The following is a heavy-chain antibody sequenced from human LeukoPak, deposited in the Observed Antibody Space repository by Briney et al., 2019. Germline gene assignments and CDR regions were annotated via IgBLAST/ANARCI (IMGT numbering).Heavy chain of an antibody. J-gene: IGHJ6*03. CDR3: ARARGSGSYYGHDYYYYYYMDV. D-gene: IGHD3-10*01. Sequence: ASVKVSCKASGGTFSSYAISWVRQAPGQGLEWMGRIIRILGIANYAQKFQGRVIMTGDTSTSTVYMELRSLRSEDTAVYYCARARGSGSYYGHDYYYYYYMDVWGQGTTVTVSS. CDR2: IIRILGIA. CDR1: GGTFSSYA. V-gene: IGHV1-69*04.